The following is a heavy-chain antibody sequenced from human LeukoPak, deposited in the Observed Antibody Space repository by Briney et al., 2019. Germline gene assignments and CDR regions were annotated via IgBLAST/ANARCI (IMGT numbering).Heavy chain of an antibody. J-gene: IGHJ6*02. CDR2: IIPIFGTA. CDR3: AADRMTTPHHGMDV. Sequence: SVKVSCKASGGTFSSYAISWVRQTPGQGLEWMGGIIPIFGTANYAQKFQERVTITRDMSTSTAYMELSSLRSEDTAVYYCAADRMTTPHHGMDVWGQGTTVTVSS. V-gene: IGHV1-69*05. D-gene: IGHD2-15*01. CDR1: GGTFSSYA.